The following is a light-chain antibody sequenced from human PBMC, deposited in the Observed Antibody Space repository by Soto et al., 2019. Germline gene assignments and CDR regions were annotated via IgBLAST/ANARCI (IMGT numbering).Light chain of an antibody. CDR3: QQYDSFWT. J-gene: IGKJ1*01. CDR1: QSINIW. V-gene: IGKV1-5*03. Sequence: DIQMTQSPSTLSASVGDRVTITCRASQSINIWLAWYQQKPGKAPKLLIYKASNLEGGVPSRFSGSGSGTEFSLTISSLQPDDFATYYCQQYDSFWTFGQGTKVEIK. CDR2: KAS.